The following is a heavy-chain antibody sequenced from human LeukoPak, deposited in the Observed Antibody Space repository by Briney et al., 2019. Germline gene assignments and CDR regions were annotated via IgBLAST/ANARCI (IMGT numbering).Heavy chain of an antibody. J-gene: IGHJ4*02. Sequence: PGGSLRLSCAASGFTFSSYAMNWVRQAPGKGLEWVSGISGSGGNTYYSDSVKGRFTISRDNSKNTLYLQMNSLRAEDTAVYYCARGGSYRYGSSDYWGQGTLVTVSS. CDR3: ARGGSYRYGSSDY. V-gene: IGHV3-23*01. CDR1: GFTFSSYA. CDR2: ISGSGGNT. D-gene: IGHD5-18*01.